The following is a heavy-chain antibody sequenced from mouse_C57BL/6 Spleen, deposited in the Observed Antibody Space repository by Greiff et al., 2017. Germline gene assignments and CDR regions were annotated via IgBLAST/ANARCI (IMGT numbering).Heavy chain of an antibody. V-gene: IGHV5-12*01. Sequence: DVMLVESGGGLVQPGGSLKLSCAASGFTFSDYYMYWVRQTPEKRLEWVAYISNGGGSSYYPDTVKGRFTISRDNAKNTLYLQMSRLKSEDTAMYYCARTYYGSSYWYFDVWGTGTTVTVSS. CDR1: GFTFSDYY. CDR2: ISNGGGSS. D-gene: IGHD1-1*01. CDR3: ARTYYGSSYWYFDV. J-gene: IGHJ1*03.